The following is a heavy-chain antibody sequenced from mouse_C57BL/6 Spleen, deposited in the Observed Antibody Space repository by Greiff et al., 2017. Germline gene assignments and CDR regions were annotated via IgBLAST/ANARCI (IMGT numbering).Heavy chain of an antibody. CDR2: INPCNGGT. V-gene: IGHV1-53*01. J-gene: IGHJ2*01. CDR3: ARHHYYGPYYFDD. D-gene: IGHD1-2*01. CDR1: GYTFTSYW. Sequence: QVQLQQPGTELVKPGASVKLSCKASGYTFTSYWMHWVKQRPGPGLEWIGNINPCNGGTNYNEKFQSKATLTVDKSSSTAYMQLSSLTSEDSTVYYCARHHYYGPYYFDDWGQGTTLTVSS.